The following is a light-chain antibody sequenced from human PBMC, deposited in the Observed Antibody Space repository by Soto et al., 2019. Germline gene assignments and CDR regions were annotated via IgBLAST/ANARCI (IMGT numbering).Light chain of an antibody. CDR1: SSDVGGYDY. Sequence: QSVLTQPRSVSGSPGQSVTISCTGTSSDVGGYDYVSWYQQYPGKAPKLMIYEVSDRPSGVSDRFSGSKSDNTASLSISGLQAEDEADYYCSSYTSTSTYVFGTGTKVTVL. CDR2: EVS. J-gene: IGLJ1*01. CDR3: SSYTSTSTYV. V-gene: IGLV2-14*01.